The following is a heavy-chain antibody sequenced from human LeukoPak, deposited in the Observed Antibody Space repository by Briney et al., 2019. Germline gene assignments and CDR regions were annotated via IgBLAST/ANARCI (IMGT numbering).Heavy chain of an antibody. D-gene: IGHD3-10*01. CDR1: GYSISSGYY. Sequence: SETLSLTCSVSGYSISSGYYWGWIRQPPGKGLEWIGEINHSGSTNYNPSLKSRVTISVDTSKNQFSLKLSSVTAADTAVYYCARGPIHRLYGSGSLDYWGQGTLVTVSS. CDR2: INHSGST. J-gene: IGHJ4*02. CDR3: ARGPIHRLYGSGSLDY. V-gene: IGHV4-38-2*02.